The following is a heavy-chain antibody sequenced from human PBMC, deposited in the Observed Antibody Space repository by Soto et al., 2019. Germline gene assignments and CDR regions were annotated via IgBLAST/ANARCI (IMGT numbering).Heavy chain of an antibody. CDR3: ARVPDDILTGGDV. V-gene: IGHV3-21*01. CDR2: ISSSSSYI. Sequence: GGSLRLSCAASGFTFSSYSMNWVRQAPGKGLEWVSSISSSSSYIYYADSVKGRFIISRDNAKNSLYLQMNSLRAEDTAVYYCARVPDDILTGGDVWGKGTTVTVSS. CDR1: GFTFSSYS. D-gene: IGHD3-9*01. J-gene: IGHJ6*04.